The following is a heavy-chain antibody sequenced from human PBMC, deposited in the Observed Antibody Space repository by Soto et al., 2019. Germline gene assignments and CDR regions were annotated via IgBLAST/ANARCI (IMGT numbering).Heavy chain of an antibody. CDR3: ARAGDIVGAYYYYYGMDV. CDR2: IYYSGST. CDR1: GGSISSYY. Sequence: PSETLSLTCTVSGGSISSYYWSWIRQPPGKGLEWIGYIYYSGSTNYNPSLKSRVTISVDTSKNQFSLKLSSVTAADTAVYYCARAGDIVGAYYYYYGMDVWGQGTTVTVSS. D-gene: IGHD1-26*01. J-gene: IGHJ6*02. V-gene: IGHV4-59*01.